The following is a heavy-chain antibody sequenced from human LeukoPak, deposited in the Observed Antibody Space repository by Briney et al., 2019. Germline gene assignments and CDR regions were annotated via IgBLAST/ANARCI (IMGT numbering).Heavy chain of an antibody. J-gene: IGHJ3*02. CDR1: GGSISSSNW. Sequence: SETLSLTCAVSGGSISSSNWWSWVRQPPGQGLEWIGEIYHSGSTNYNPSLKSRVTISVDTSKNQFSLKLSSVTAADTAVYYCALGTPAAGDAFDIWGQGTMVTVSS. CDR3: ALGTPAAGDAFDI. V-gene: IGHV4-4*02. D-gene: IGHD6-13*01. CDR2: IYHSGST.